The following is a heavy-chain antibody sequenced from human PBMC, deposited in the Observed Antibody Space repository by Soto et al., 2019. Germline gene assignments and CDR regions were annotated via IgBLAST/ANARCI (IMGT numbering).Heavy chain of an antibody. J-gene: IGHJ4*02. V-gene: IGHV4-4*07. CDR2: FSLSGTT. Sequence: PSATLSLTCTLSGASITSSSYWSWIRQPAGKGLEWIGRFSLSGTTNYNPSLRSRVTMSADVSKNQFSLRLTSVTAADTALYYCARGMTPPGAPAWYYFDSWGQGSLVTVFS. CDR1: GASITSSSY. CDR3: ARGMTPPGAPAWYYFDS. D-gene: IGHD2-8*02.